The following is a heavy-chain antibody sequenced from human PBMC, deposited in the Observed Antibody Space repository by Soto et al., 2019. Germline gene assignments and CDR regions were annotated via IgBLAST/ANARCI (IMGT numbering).Heavy chain of an antibody. CDR2: INAGNGNT. Sequence: ASVKLSCKASGYTFTSYAMHWVRQAPGQRLEWMGWINAGNGNTKYSQKFQGRVTITRNTSASTAYMELSSLRSEDTAVYYCARGVGLYSNYDYWGQGTLVTVSS. CDR1: GYTFTSYA. J-gene: IGHJ4*02. CDR3: ARGVGLYSNYDY. V-gene: IGHV1-3*01. D-gene: IGHD2-2*02.